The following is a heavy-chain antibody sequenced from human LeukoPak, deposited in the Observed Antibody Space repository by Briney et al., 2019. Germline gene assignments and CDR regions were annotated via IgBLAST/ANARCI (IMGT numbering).Heavy chain of an antibody. J-gene: IGHJ4*02. CDR3: ATEGSFDY. CDR2: ISFDASNK. V-gene: IGHV3-30*03. Sequence: GGSLRLSCAASGFTFSSYGMHWVRQAPDKGLEWVAVISFDASNKYYADSVKGRFTISRDNSKNTLYLQMNSLRAEDAAVYYCATEGSFDYWGQGTLVTVSS. CDR1: GFTFSSYG.